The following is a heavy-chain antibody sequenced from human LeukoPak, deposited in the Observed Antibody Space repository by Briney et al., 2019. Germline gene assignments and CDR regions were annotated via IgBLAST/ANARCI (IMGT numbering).Heavy chain of an antibody. CDR3: ARQGAAAVKARGAFDI. D-gene: IGHD6-13*01. CDR2: IYTSGST. CDR1: SGSISSYY. Sequence: PSETLSLTCTVSSGSISSYYWSWIRQPPGKGLEWIGYIYTSGSTNYNPSLKSRVTISVDTSKNQFSLKLSSVTAADTAVYYCARQGAAAVKARGAFDIWGQGTMVTVSS. J-gene: IGHJ3*02. V-gene: IGHV4-4*09.